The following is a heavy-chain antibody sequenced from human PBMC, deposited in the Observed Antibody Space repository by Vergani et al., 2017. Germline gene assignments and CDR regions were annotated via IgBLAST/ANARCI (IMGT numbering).Heavy chain of an antibody. V-gene: IGHV4-61*02. Sequence: QVQLQESGPGLVKPSQTLSLTCTVSGGSISSGSYYWSWIRQPAGKGLEWIGRIYTSGSTNYNPSLKSRVTISVDTSKNQFSLKLSSVTAADTAVYYCARERADSGSYPSAFDIWGQGTMVTVSS. CDR2: IYTSGST. J-gene: IGHJ3*02. CDR3: ARERADSGSYPSAFDI. D-gene: IGHD1-26*01. CDR1: GGSISSGSYY.